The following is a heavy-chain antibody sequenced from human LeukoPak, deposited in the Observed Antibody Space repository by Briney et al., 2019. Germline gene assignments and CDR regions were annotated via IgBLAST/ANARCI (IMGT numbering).Heavy chain of an antibody. CDR1: GYTFTGYY. J-gene: IGHJ3*02. D-gene: IGHD2-2*03. V-gene: IGHV1-2*02. Sequence: ASVKVSCKASGYTFTGYYMHWVRQAPGQGLEWMGWINPNSGGTNYAQKFQGRVTMTGDTSISTAYMELSRLRSDDTAVYYCARLDIVVVPAATDAFDIWGQGTMVTVSS. CDR2: INPNSGGT. CDR3: ARLDIVVVPAATDAFDI.